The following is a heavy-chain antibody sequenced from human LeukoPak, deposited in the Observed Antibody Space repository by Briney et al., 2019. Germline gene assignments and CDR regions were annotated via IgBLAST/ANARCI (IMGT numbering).Heavy chain of an antibody. D-gene: IGHD3-10*01. V-gene: IGHV3-30*02. CDR2: IGYDGSDK. CDR1: GFTFSNYV. CDR3: ARDRRSGSYSQSDPFDI. Sequence: GGSLRLSCAASGFTFSNYVMHWVRQAPGKGLEWVAFIGYDGSDKYHADSVKGRFTISRDNSKNTVYLQMNTLTADDTAVYYCARDRRSGSYSQSDPFDIWGQGTMVTVSS. J-gene: IGHJ3*02.